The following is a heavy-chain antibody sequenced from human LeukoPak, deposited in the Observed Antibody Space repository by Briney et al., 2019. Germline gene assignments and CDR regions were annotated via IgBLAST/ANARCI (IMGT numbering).Heavy chain of an antibody. CDR1: GYSFTIYW. CDR2: IYPGDSDT. J-gene: IGHJ4*02. D-gene: IGHD3-16*02. V-gene: IGHV5-51*01. Sequence: GESLKISCKGSGYSFTIYWIGWVRQMPGKGLEWMGIIYPGDSDTRYSPSFHGQVNISADKSISTAYLQWTSLKASDTAMYYCAIRAVIELGLDYWGQATLVTFSS. CDR3: AIRAVIELGLDY.